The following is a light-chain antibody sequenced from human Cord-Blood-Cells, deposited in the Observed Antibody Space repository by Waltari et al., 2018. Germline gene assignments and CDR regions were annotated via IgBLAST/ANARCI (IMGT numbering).Light chain of an antibody. V-gene: IGLV2-11*01. CDR1: SSDVGGYNY. CDR3: CSYAGSYTFSVV. J-gene: IGLJ2*01. Sequence: QSALTQPRSVSGSPGQSVTISCTGTSSDVGGYNYVSWYQQHPGKAPKLMIYDVSKRPSGVPDRFSGSKSGNTASLTISGLQAEDEAEYYCCSYAGSYTFSVVFGGGTKLTVL. CDR2: DVS.